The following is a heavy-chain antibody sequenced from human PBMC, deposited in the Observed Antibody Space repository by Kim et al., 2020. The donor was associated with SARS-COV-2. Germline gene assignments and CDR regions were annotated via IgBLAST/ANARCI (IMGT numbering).Heavy chain of an antibody. D-gene: IGHD5-12*01. CDR2: ISSSGTAK. CDR3: ARVGSSGYDYMAFDI. J-gene: IGHJ3*02. CDR1: GFTFSDCS. V-gene: IGHV3-11*01. Sequence: GGSLRLSCAASGFTFSDCSMSWIRQAPGKGLEWVSYISSSGTAKYYADSMKGRFTISRDNANNSLSLLMNSLRAEDTAVYYCARVGSSGYDYMAFDIWGQGTVVTVSS.